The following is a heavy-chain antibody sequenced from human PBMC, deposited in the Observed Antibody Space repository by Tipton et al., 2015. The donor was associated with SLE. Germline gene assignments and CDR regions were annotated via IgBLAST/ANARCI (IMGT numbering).Heavy chain of an antibody. J-gene: IGHJ4*02. CDR3: TTLTVRTTSYFDY. V-gene: IGHV3-73*01. D-gene: IGHD1-1*01. CDR2: VTSKTDSYAT. CDR1: GFTFSGSA. Sequence: SLRLSCAASGFTFSGSAMHWVRQGYGKGLGWVGRVTSKTDSYATAYAASVQGRFTISRDDSKNTAYLQLNSLRSDDTAVYYCTTLTVRTTSYFDYWGQGTLVTVSS.